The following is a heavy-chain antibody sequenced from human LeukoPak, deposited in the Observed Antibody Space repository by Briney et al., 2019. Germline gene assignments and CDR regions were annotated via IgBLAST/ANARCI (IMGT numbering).Heavy chain of an antibody. J-gene: IGHJ3*02. CDR2: ISAYNGNT. V-gene: IGHV1-18*01. CDR3: ARDLSPVVAAYDAFDI. Sequence: XXASXYTFTSYGISXVRQAPGQGLEWXGWISAYNGNTNYAQKLQGRVTMTTDTSTSTAYMELRSLRSDDTAVYYCARDLSPVVAAYDAFDIWGQGAMVTVSS. CDR1: XYTFTSYG. D-gene: IGHD2-15*01.